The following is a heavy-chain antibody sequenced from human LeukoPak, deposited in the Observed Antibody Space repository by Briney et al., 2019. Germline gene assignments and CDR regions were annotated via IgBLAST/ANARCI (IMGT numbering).Heavy chain of an antibody. CDR3: ASGQRLLY. J-gene: IGHJ4*02. V-gene: IGHV3-23*01. CDR2: ISGSGGRT. CDR1: GFTFSSYV. Sequence: GGPLRLSCAASGFTFSSYVMSWVRQAPGKGLEWVSGISGSGGRTDYAESVKGRFTISRDNSKNTLYLQMNSLRAEDTAVYYCASGQRLLYWGQGTLVTVSS. D-gene: IGHD6-25*01.